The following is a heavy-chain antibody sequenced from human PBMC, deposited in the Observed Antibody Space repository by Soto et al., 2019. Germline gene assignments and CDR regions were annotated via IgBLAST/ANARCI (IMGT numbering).Heavy chain of an antibody. CDR1: GASISNGYYS. D-gene: IGHD1-26*01. CDR2: IHSGGTT. J-gene: IGHJ4*02. V-gene: IGHV4-30-4*01. CDR3: ARGPSGDKVDC. Sequence: QVKLQEPGPRLVEPSHTLSLTFTVSGASISNGYYSWSWIRQSPGTGLEWIGHIHSGGTTYSNPSLKSRLTISEDLSTNQFSLKMRSLTAADTVVYYYARGPSGDKVDCWGQGTLITVSS.